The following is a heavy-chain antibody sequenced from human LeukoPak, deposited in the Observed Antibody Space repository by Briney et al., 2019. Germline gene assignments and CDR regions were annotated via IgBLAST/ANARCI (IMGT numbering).Heavy chain of an antibody. V-gene: IGHV3-23*01. CDR3: AKENGAAVISHFDY. CDR1: GFTFSSYA. CDR2: ISGSGGNT. Sequence: GGSLRLSCAASGFTFSSYAMNWVRQAPGKGLEWVSGISGSGGNTFYADSVKGRFTISRDNSKNTLYLQMNSLRAADTAVYYCAKENGAAVISHFDYWGQGTLVTVSS. J-gene: IGHJ4*02. D-gene: IGHD2-21*01.